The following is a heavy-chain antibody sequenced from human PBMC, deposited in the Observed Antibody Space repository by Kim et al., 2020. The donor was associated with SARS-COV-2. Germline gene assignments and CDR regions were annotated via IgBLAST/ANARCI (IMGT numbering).Heavy chain of an antibody. Sequence: ASVKVSCKASGYTFTGYYMHWVRQAPGQGLEWMGRINPNSGGTNYAQKFQGRVTMTRDTSISTAYMELSRLRSDDTAVYYCAREYSSSWYFSLYYYGMDVWGQGTTVTVSS. CDR3: AREYSSSWYFSLYYYGMDV. CDR1: GYTFTGYY. V-gene: IGHV1-2*06. CDR2: INPNSGGT. J-gene: IGHJ6*02. D-gene: IGHD6-13*01.